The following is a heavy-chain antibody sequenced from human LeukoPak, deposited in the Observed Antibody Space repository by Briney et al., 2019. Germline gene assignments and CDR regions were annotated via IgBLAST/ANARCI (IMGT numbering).Heavy chain of an antibody. CDR1: GFTFSSYG. J-gene: IGHJ4*02. Sequence: GGTLRLSCAASGFTFSSYGMSWVRQAPGKGLEWVSAISGSGGSTYYADSVKGRFTISRDNAKNTLYLQMNSLRAEDTAVYYCARDRYYDSSGYRDYWGQGTLVTVSS. D-gene: IGHD3-22*01. V-gene: IGHV3-23*01. CDR3: ARDRYYDSSGYRDY. CDR2: ISGSGGST.